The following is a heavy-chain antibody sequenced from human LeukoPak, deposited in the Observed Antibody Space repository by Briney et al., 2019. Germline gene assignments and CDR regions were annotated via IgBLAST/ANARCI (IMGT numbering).Heavy chain of an antibody. V-gene: IGHV3-23*01. Sequence: GGSLRLSCAASGFTFSSYAMSWVRQAPGKGLEWVSAISGSGGSTYYADSVKGRFTISRDNSKNTLYLQMNSLRAEDTAVYYCARDIGPGLESYWGQGTLVTVSS. CDR3: ARDIGPGLESY. D-gene: IGHD3/OR15-3a*01. CDR1: GFTFSSYA. CDR2: ISGSGGST. J-gene: IGHJ4*02.